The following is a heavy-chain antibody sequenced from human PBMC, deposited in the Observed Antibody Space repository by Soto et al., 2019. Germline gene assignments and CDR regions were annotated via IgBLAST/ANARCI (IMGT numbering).Heavy chain of an antibody. D-gene: IGHD6-13*01. J-gene: IGHJ6*02. CDR2: IIPIFGTA. V-gene: IGHV1-69*13. Sequence: SVKVSCKASGGTFSSYAISWVRQAPGQGLEWMGGIIPIFGTANYAQKFQGRVTITADESTSTAYMELSSLRSEDTAVSYCARDRWSSLGMDACGQGTTVPVYS. CDR1: GGTFSSYA. CDR3: ARDRWSSLGMDA.